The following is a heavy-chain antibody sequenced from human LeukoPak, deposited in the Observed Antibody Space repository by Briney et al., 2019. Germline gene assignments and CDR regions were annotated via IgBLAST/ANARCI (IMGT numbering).Heavy chain of an antibody. D-gene: IGHD6-13*01. CDR2: IYSGGST. Sequence: PGGSLRLSCAASGFTFSSYAMSWVRQAPGKGLEWVSVIYSGGSTYYADSVKGRFTISRDNSKNTLYLQMNSLRAEDTAVYYCAREGASSSFGYWGQGTLVTVSS. V-gene: IGHV3-53*01. CDR3: AREGASSSFGY. CDR1: GFTFSSYA. J-gene: IGHJ4*02.